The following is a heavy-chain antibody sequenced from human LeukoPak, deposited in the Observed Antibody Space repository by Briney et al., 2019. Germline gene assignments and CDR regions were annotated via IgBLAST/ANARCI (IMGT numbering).Heavy chain of an antibody. J-gene: IGHJ4*02. D-gene: IGHD3-3*02. CDR2: IKSKTDGGTT. V-gene: IGHV3-15*01. CDR1: GFTFNNAW. CDR3: TTDRLALDY. Sequence: GGSLRHSCAASGFTFNNAWMSWVRQAPGKGLEWVGRIKSKTDGGTTDYAEPVKGRFTISRDDSKNTLYVQMNSLKTEDTAVYYCTTDRLALDYWGQGTLVTVSS.